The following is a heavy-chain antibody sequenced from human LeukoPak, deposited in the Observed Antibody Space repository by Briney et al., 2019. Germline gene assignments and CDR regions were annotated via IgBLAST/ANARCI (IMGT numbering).Heavy chain of an antibody. CDR2: IYTSGST. Sequence: SETLSLTCTVSGGSISSGSYYWSWIRQPAGKGLEWIGRIYTSGSTNYNPSLKSRVTISVDTSKNQFSLKLSSVTAADTAVYYCARDYGITGTLDYWGQGTLVTVSS. CDR1: GGSISSGSYY. V-gene: IGHV4-61*02. CDR3: ARDYGITGTLDY. J-gene: IGHJ4*02. D-gene: IGHD1-7*01.